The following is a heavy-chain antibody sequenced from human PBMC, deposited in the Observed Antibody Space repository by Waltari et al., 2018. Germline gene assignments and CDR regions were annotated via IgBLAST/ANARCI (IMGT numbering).Heavy chain of an antibody. J-gene: IGHJ4*02. V-gene: IGHV4-59*01. Sequence: QVQLQESGPGLVKPSETLSLTCIVSGGSTSSYWWTWIRQPPGKGLEWIVYIYYSGSTNHNPSLKSRVTISIDTSKNQFSLRLTSVTAADTAVYYCARARNVYGGVEYWGRGTLVTVSS. CDR1: GGSTSSYW. CDR3: ARARNVYGGVEY. CDR2: IYYSGST. D-gene: IGHD3-16*01.